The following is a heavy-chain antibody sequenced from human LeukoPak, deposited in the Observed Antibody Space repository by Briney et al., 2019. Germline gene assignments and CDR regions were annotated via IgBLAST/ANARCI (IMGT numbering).Heavy chain of an antibody. CDR3: ARDNDYVWGSYREPPLGY. Sequence: PGGSLRLSCAASGFTFSSYAMHWVRQAPGKGLEWVAVISYDGSNKYYADSVKGRFTISRDNSKNTLYLQMNSLRAEDTAVYYCARDNDYVWGSYREPPLGYWGQGTLVTVSS. D-gene: IGHD3-16*02. CDR1: GFTFSSYA. CDR2: ISYDGSNK. V-gene: IGHV3-30-3*01. J-gene: IGHJ4*02.